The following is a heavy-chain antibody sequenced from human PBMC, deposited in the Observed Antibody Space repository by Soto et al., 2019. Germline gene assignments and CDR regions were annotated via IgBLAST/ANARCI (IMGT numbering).Heavy chain of an antibody. CDR1: GGSISSGDYY. CDR3: AREDSSSSRGDWYFDL. CDR2: IYYSGST. D-gene: IGHD6-6*01. Sequence: QVQLQESGPGLVKPSQTLSLTCTVSGGSISSGDYYWSWIRQPPGKGLEWIGYIYYSGSTYYNPSLKSRVTISVDTSKNQFSLKLSSVTAADTAVYYCAREDSSSSRGDWYFDLWGRGTLVTVSS. V-gene: IGHV4-30-4*01. J-gene: IGHJ2*01.